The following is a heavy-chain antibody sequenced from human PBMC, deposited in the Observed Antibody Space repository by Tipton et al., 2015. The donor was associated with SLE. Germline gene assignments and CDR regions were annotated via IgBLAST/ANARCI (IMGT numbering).Heavy chain of an antibody. CDR2: IYYSGST. J-gene: IGHJ2*01. V-gene: IGHV4-59*01. CDR1: GGSISSYY. CDR3: ARDPVGIAAAARNWYFDL. Sequence: LRLSCTVSGGSISSYYWSWIRQPPGKGLEWIGYIYYSGSTNYNPSLKSRVTISVDTSKNQFSLKLSSVTAADTAVYYCARDPVGIAAAARNWYFDLWGRGTLVTVSS. D-gene: IGHD6-13*01.